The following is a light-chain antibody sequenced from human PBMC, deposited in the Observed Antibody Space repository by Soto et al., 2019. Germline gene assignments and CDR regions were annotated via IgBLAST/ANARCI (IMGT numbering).Light chain of an antibody. CDR3: AAWDDSLNGWV. CDR1: RSNIGPNT. J-gene: IGLJ3*02. V-gene: IGLV1-44*01. Sequence: QSVLTKPPSASVTPGQRVSISCFGSRSNIGPNTVTWYQHLPGTATKVVIYSDNQRPSGVPDRFSGSKSGTSASLAISGLQSEDEADYSCAAWDDSLNGWVLGGGTKLTV. CDR2: SDN.